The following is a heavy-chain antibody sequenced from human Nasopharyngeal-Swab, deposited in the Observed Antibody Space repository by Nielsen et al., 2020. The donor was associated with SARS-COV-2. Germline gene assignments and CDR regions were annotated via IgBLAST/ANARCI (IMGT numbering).Heavy chain of an antibody. V-gene: IGHV1-18*04. J-gene: IGHJ4*02. CDR3: ARVEGGYCSGGSCYYFDY. CDR1: GYTFTRYG. CDR2: ISAYNGNT. D-gene: IGHD2-15*01. Sequence: ASVKVSCKASGYTFTRYGISWVRQAPGQGLEWMGWISAYNGNTNYAQKLQGRVTMTTDTSTSTAYMELRSLRSDDTAVYYCARVEGGYCSGGSCYYFDYWGQGTLVTVSS.